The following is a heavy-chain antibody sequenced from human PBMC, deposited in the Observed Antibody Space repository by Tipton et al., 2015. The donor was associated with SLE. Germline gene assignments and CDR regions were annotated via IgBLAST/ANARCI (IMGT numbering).Heavy chain of an antibody. V-gene: IGHV4-34*12. CDR1: GGSFSDYN. D-gene: IGHD1-1*01. CDR3: TRDNWVFTTTGTMV. CDR2: IIHSGST. Sequence: TLSLTCAVYGGSFSDYNWNWIRQPPGKGLEWIGSIIHSGSTNYNPSLKSRVTISADTSKNRFSLKLTSVTAADTAVYYCTRDNWVFTTTGTMVWGQGTLVTVSS. J-gene: IGHJ4*02.